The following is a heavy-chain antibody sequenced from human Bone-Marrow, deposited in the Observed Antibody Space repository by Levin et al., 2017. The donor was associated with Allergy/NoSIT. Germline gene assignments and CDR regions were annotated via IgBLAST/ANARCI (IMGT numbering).Heavy chain of an antibody. D-gene: IGHD2-15*01. V-gene: IGHV4-38-2*01. CDR1: DYSINSGHY. Sequence: GSLRLSCVVSDYSINSGHYWGWIRQPPGKGLQWIGNMYHTGTTYYTPSLKDRVTISLDTSKNEVYLKLRSVTAADTAKYYCATFGCSGGSCHLGGDYWGQGILVTVSS. J-gene: IGHJ4*02. CDR3: ATFGCSGGSCHLGGDY. CDR2: MYHTGTT.